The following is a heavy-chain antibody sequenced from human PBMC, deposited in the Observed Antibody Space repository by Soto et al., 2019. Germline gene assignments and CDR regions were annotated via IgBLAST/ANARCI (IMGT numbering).Heavy chain of an antibody. J-gene: IGHJ4*02. D-gene: IGHD5-12*01. Sequence: QVQLQQWGAGLLKPSETLSLNCAVTGGSLSGYYWSWIRQPPGKGLAWIGEVKDGGHTNYGPSLSDRVTISSATSNNQFSLRLTSVTAADTGVYYCARGQDGVVATHWDQGSLVTVSS. CDR2: VKDGGHT. CDR1: GGSLSGYY. V-gene: IGHV4-34*01. CDR3: ARGQDGVVATH.